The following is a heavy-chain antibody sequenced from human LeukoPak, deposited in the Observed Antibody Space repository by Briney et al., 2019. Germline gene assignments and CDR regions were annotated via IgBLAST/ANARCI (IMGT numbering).Heavy chain of an antibody. CDR1: GYTFTSLG. CDR2: ISAYNGNT. V-gene: IGHV1-18*04. Sequence: ASVKVSCKASGYTFTSLGISWVRQAPGQGLEWMGWISAYNGNTKYAQKLQDRVTMTTDTSTSTAYMELRSLITDDTAMYYCARDASGYAWNYWGQGTLVTVSS. J-gene: IGHJ4*02. CDR3: ARDASGYAWNY. D-gene: IGHD5-12*01.